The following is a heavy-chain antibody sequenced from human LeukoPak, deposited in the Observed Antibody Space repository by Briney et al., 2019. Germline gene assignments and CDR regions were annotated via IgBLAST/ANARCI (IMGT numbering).Heavy chain of an antibody. V-gene: IGHV3-48*03. CDR3: AGGGDF. CDR1: GFPFSTYE. D-gene: IGHD3-10*01. Sequence: GGSLRLSCAASGFPFSTYEMNWVRQAPGKGLGWISYISSGSTIYYADSVKGRFTISRDNAKNSLYLQMNSLRAEDTAVYYCAGGGDFWGQGTLVTVSS. J-gene: IGHJ4*02. CDR2: ISSGSTI.